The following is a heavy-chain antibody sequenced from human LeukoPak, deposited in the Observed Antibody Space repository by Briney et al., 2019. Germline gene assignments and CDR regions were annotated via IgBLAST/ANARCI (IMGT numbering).Heavy chain of an antibody. D-gene: IGHD1-26*01. J-gene: IGHJ1*01. CDR2: IYSGGST. V-gene: IGHV3-53*01. CDR1: GFTVSSNY. Sequence: PGGSLRLSCAASGFTVSSNYMSWVRQAPGKGLEWVSVIYSGGSTYYADSVKGRFTISRDNSKNTLYLQMNSLRAEDTAVYYCAAKASGSYSPYFQHWGQGTLVTVSS. CDR3: AAKASGSYSPYFQH.